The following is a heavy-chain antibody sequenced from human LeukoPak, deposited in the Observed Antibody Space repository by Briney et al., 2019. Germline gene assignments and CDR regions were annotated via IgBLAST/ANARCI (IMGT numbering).Heavy chain of an antibody. CDR2: ISGYNGNT. D-gene: IGHD3-22*01. V-gene: IGHV1-18*01. CDR3: ARDDYDSSGYYYAWFDP. CDR1: GYTFTSYG. J-gene: IGHJ5*02. Sequence: ASVKVSCKASGYTFTSYGISWVRQAPGQGLEWMGWISGYNGNTKYAQKLQGRVTMTTDTSTSTAYMELSSLRSEDTAVYYCARDDYDSSGYYYAWFDPWGQGTLVTVSS.